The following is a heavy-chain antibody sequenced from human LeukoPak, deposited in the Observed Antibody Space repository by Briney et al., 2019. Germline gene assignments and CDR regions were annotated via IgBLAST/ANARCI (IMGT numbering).Heavy chain of an antibody. J-gene: IGHJ3*02. CDR2: MNPNSGNT. D-gene: IGHD5-12*01. Sequence: VRQATGXXLEWMGWMNPNSGNTGYAQKFQGRVTMTRNTSISTAYMELSSLRSEDTAVYYCARESGDDAFDIWGQGTMVTVSS. CDR3: ARESGDDAFDI. V-gene: IGHV1-8*01.